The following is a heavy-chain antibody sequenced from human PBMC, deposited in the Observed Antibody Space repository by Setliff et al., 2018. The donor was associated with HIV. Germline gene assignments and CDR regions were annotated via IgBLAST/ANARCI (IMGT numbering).Heavy chain of an antibody. CDR3: VSPHGGRGGGAWFDP. J-gene: IGHJ5*02. D-gene: IGHD2-15*01. CDR2: IRYTGGPYYYPWAT. CDR1: GGSIHSY. Sequence: PSETLSLTCTVPGGSIHSYWGWIRQPPGKGLQWVASIRYTGGPYYYPWATYYNPSLKSRITISVDTSKNQISLRVNSVTAADTAVYYCVSPHGGRGGGAWFDPWGQGTLVTVSS. V-gene: IGHV4-39*01.